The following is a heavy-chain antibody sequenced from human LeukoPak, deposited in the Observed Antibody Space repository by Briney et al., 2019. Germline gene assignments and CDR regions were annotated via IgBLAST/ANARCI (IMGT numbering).Heavy chain of an antibody. CDR3: ARDIGAYYGSGSNWFDP. J-gene: IGHJ5*02. D-gene: IGHD3-10*01. CDR1: GGSFSGYY. CDR2: INHSGST. V-gene: IGHV4-34*01. Sequence: SETLSLTCVVYGGSFSGYYWSWIRQPPGKGLEWIGEINHSGSTNYNPSLKGRVTISVDTSKNQFSLKLSSVTAADTAVYYCARDIGAYYGSGSNWFDPWGQGTLVTVSS.